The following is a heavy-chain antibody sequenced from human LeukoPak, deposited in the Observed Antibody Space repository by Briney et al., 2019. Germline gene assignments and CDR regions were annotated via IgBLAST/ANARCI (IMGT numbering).Heavy chain of an antibody. CDR2: IKQDGSEK. J-gene: IGHJ4*02. CDR3: ARDNGGATPHFDY. D-gene: IGHD1-26*01. Sequence: QPGGSLRLSCAASGFTFRSYWMSWVRQAPGKGPEWVANIKQDGSEKYYVDSVKGRFTISRDNAKNSLYLQMNSLRAEDTAVYYCARDNGGATPHFDYWGQGTLVTVSS. CDR1: GFTFRSYW. V-gene: IGHV3-7*01.